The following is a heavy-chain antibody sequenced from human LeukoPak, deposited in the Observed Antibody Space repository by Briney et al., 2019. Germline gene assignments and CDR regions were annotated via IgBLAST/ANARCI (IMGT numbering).Heavy chain of an antibody. CDR2: IYTSGST. D-gene: IGHD3-10*01. CDR3: ARDHGSGSYLDY. CDR1: GGSISSYY. Sequence: SETLSLTCAVYGGSISSYYWSWIRQPAGKGLEWIGRIYTSGSTNYNPSLKSRVTMSVDTSKNQFSLKLSSVTAADTAVYYCARDHGSGSYLDYWGQGTLVTVSS. J-gene: IGHJ4*02. V-gene: IGHV4-4*07.